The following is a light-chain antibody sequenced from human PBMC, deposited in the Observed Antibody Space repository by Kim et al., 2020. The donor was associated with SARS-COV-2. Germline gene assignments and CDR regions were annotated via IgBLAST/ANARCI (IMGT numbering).Light chain of an antibody. Sequence: APVGDRVTITCRASQTISMNLNWYQQKPGRAPKFLIYAASNLQSGVPSRFSGSGSGTDFTLTISSLQPEDFATYYCQQSHSTPPTFGQGTKVEIK. CDR2: AAS. CDR3: QQSHSTPPT. CDR1: QTISMN. J-gene: IGKJ1*01. V-gene: IGKV1-39*01.